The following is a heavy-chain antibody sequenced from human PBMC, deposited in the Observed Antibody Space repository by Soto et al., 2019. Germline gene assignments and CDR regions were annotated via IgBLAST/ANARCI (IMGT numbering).Heavy chain of an antibody. Sequence: QVQLVQSGAEVKKPGASVKVSCKASGYTFSSYFISWVRQAPGQGLEWMGWISAYNGNTNYAPNLQGIVTMTGDMSTSTAYMELRSLRSDDPAVYYCARDLPPVDYWGQGTLVTVSS. CDR3: ARDLPPVDY. J-gene: IGHJ4*02. CDR2: ISAYNGNT. CDR1: GYTFSSYF. V-gene: IGHV1-18*01.